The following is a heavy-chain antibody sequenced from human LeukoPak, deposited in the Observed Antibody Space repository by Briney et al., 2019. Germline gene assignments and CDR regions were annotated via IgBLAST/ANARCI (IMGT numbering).Heavy chain of an antibody. D-gene: IGHD5-24*01. CDR3: AKARGGYNGAGSA. J-gene: IGHJ4*02. CDR1: GFTFSDYY. Sequence: PGGSLRLSCAASGFTFSDYYMGWIRQAPGKGLEWVSYISRSNTIYYADSVKGRFTISRDNAKNSLYLQMNSLRAEDTAVYYCAKARGGYNGAGSAWGQGTLVTVSS. V-gene: IGHV3-11*01. CDR2: ISRSNTI.